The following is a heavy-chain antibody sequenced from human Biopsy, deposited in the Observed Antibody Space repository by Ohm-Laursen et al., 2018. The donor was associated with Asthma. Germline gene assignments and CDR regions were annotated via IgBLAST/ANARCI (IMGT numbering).Heavy chain of an antibody. V-gene: IGHV1-3*01. J-gene: IGHJ3*02. CDR3: ARTYYDFLTGQVNDALAM. CDR1: GYTFINYA. CDR2: INAANGNT. D-gene: IGHD3-9*01. Sequence: ATVKISCKASGYTFINYAIHWVRQAPGHSLEWMGWINAANGNTKYSQKFQGRLTITRDTSASTAYMDLSSLRSEDTAVYYCARTYYDFLTGQVNDALAMWGQGTVVTVSS.